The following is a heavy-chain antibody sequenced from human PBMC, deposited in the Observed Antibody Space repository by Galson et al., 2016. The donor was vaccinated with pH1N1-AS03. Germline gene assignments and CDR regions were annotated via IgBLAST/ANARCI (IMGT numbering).Heavy chain of an antibody. CDR3: ARPAHYDSSGRDALDV. CDR1: GYGFNGYW. D-gene: IGHD3-22*01. V-gene: IGHV5-51*03. CDR2: IFPGDSDT. Sequence: QSGAEVKKPGDSLKISCKSSGYGFNGYWTGWVRQMPGKGLEWMGIIFPGDSDTRYSPSFQGQVTISADKSTRTTYLQWWSLKASDTAIYYCARPAHYDSSGRDALDVWGQGTMLIVSS. J-gene: IGHJ3*01.